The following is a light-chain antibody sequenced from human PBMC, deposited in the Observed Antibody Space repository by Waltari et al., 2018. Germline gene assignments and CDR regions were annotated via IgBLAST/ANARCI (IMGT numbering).Light chain of an antibody. CDR3: SAYRGSFTLV. V-gene: IGLV2-14*03. CDR1: SSDIGAYDN. Sequence: QSALTQPASVSGSPGQSITISCTGTSSDIGAYDNAFWYQQHPGKAPKLMIYDVAKRPSGVSNRFSGSKSGYTASLTISGLQAEDEADYHCSAYRGSFTLVFGGGTKVTVL. CDR2: DVA. J-gene: IGLJ3*02.